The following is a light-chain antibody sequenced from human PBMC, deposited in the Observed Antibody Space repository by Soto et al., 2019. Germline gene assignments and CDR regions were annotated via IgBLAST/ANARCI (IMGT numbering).Light chain of an antibody. V-gene: IGLV2-14*01. J-gene: IGLJ2*01. CDR1: SSDIGGYNS. CDR3: SSYTSSSTLV. Sequence: QSALTQPASVSGSPGQSITISCTGTSSDIGGYNSVSWYQQHPGKAPKLMIYDVSHRPSGISNRFSGSKSGNTASLTISGLQAEDEADYYCSSYTSSSTLVFGGGTKVTVL. CDR2: DVS.